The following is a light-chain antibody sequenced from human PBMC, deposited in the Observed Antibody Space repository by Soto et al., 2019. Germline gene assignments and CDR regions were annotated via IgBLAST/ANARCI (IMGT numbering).Light chain of an antibody. CDR3: YQYGSTPPT. Sequence: IVLTHSPATLSLSPGTRATLSCRASQSVTNNQFAWFQQKPGQAPRLLIWGVSNRATGIPDRFSGSGSGTDCTLTISRLEPEDVVVFYCYQYGSTPPTFGQGTKVDIK. J-gene: IGKJ1*01. V-gene: IGKV3-20*01. CDR2: GVS. CDR1: QSVTNNQ.